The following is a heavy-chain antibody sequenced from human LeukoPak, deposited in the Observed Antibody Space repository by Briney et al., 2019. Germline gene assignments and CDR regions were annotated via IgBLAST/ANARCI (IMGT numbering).Heavy chain of an antibody. Sequence: ASVKVSCKASGYTFTSYYMHWVRQAPGQGLEWMGIINPSGGSTSYAQKFQGRVTITADESTSTAYMELSSLRSEDTAVYYCAREGTTGDPYYYYYYGMDVWGQGTTVTVSS. D-gene: IGHD4-17*01. CDR1: GYTFTSYY. V-gene: IGHV1-46*01. CDR2: INPSGGST. J-gene: IGHJ6*02. CDR3: AREGTTGDPYYYYYYGMDV.